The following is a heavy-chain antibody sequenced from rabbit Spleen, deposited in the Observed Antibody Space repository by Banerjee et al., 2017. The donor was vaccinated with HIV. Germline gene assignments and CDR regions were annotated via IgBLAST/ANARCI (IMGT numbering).Heavy chain of an antibody. CDR2: IDTGDGVT. J-gene: IGHJ4*01. D-gene: IGHD5-1*01. CDR3: ARDGYGGCNWRSDFDL. V-gene: IGHV1S45*01. Sequence: QEQLEESGGGLVKPGTSLTLTCKVSGFSFSSGYDMCWVRQAPGKGPEWIACIDTGDGVTPYASWARGRFTISKTSSTVDLKMTSLTAADTASYFCARDGYGGCNWRSDFDLWGPGTLVTVS. CDR1: GFSFSSGYD.